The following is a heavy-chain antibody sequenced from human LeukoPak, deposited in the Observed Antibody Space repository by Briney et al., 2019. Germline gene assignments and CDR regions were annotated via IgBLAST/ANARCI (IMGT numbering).Heavy chain of an antibody. V-gene: IGHV3-48*03. CDR2: ISSSGSTI. J-gene: IGHJ3*02. D-gene: IGHD2-2*02. Sequence: PGGSLRLSCAASGFTFSSYAMTWVRQAPGEGLEWVSYISSSGSTIYYADSVKGRFTISRDNAKNSLYLQMNSLRAEDTAVYYCARDYIPMHAFDIWGQGTMVTVSS. CDR3: ARDYIPMHAFDI. CDR1: GFTFSSYA.